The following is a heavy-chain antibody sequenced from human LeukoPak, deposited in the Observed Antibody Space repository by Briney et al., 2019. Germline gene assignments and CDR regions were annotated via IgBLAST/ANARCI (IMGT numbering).Heavy chain of an antibody. J-gene: IGHJ1*01. CDR3: ARRRYYDATGYLD. CDR1: GGSISSSSYY. V-gene: IGHV4-39*01. CDR2: IYYNGST. D-gene: IGHD3-22*01. Sequence: SETLSLTCTISGGSISSSSYYWDWIRQYPGKGLEWLGTIYYNGSTYYNASLKSRLFISVDTSNNQFSLRLSFVTAADTAVYYCARRRYYDATGYLDWGQGTLITVSS.